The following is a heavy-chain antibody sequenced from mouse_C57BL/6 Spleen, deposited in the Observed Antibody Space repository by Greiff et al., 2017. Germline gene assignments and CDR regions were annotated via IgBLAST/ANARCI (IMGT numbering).Heavy chain of an antibody. D-gene: IGHD2-5*01. V-gene: IGHV1-47*01. Sequence: QVQLQQSGAELVKPGASVKMSCKASGYTFTTYPIEWMKQNPGKSLEWIGNFHPYNDDTKYNEKFKGKATLTVEKSSSTVYLELSRLTSDDSAVYYCASAYYSNHYAMDYWGQGTSVTVSS. J-gene: IGHJ4*01. CDR1: GYTFTTYP. CDR2: FHPYNDDT. CDR3: ASAYYSNHYAMDY.